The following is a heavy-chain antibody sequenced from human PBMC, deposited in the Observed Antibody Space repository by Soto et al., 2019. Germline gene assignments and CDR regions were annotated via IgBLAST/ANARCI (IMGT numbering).Heavy chain of an antibody. D-gene: IGHD5-12*01. CDR1: GFTFSDYY. V-gene: IGHV3-11*05. CDR3: ARDHHRYSGYDYVDY. CDR2: ISSSSSYT. Sequence: QVQLVESGGGLVQPGGSLRLSCVASGFTFSDYYMSWIRQAPGKGLEWVSYISSSSSYTNYADSVKGRFTISRDNAKNSLYLKMNSLRAEDTAVYYCARDHHRYSGYDYVDYWGQGTLVTVSS. J-gene: IGHJ4*02.